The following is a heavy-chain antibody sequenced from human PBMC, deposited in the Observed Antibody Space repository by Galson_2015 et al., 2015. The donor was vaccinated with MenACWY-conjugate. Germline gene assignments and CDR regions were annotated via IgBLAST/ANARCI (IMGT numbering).Heavy chain of an antibody. J-gene: IGHJ4*02. CDR1: GFTSSTYW. V-gene: IGHV3-74*01. Sequence: SLRLSCAPSGFTSSTYWMHWVRQAPGKGLGWVSRIDPDGSTTDYAESMKGRFTISRDNAKNTLFLQIHSLRVEDTAVYYCATAGSYRFDYWGQGALVTVSS. CDR2: IDPDGSTT. CDR3: ATAGSYRFDY. D-gene: IGHD1-26*01.